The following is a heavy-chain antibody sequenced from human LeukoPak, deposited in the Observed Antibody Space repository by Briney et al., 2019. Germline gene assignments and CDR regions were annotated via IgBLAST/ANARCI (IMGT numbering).Heavy chain of an antibody. CDR3: ARGDDYVDY. D-gene: IGHD3-16*01. CDR2: INHSGST. J-gene: IGHJ4*02. CDR1: GGSFSGYY. Sequence: SETLSLTCAVYGGSFSGYYWSWIRQPPGKGLEWIGEINHSGSTNYNPSLKSRVTISVDTSKNQFSLKLSSVTAADTAVYYCARGDDYVDYWGQGTLVTVSS. V-gene: IGHV4-34*01.